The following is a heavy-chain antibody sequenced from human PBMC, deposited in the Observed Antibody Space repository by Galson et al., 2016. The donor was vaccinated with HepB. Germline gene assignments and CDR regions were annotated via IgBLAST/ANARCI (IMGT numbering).Heavy chain of an antibody. V-gene: IGHV3-74*01. CDR3: ARDLWRGGRIDY. CDR2: INIDGSTT. CDR1: GFTFSSYS. Sequence: SLRLSCAASGFTFSSYSMNWVRQAPGKGLVWVSHINIDGSTTTYADSVKGRFTISRDNAKNTLHLQMNSLRAEDTAVYYCARDLWRGGRIDYWGQGTLVTVSS. D-gene: IGHD4-23*01. J-gene: IGHJ4*02.